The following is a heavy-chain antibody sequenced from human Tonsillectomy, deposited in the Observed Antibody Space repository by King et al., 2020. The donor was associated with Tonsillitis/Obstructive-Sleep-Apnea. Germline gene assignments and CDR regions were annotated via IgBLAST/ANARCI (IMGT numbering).Heavy chain of an antibody. CDR3: AMRPDWFDP. CDR1: CGALMSSNW. D-gene: IGHD1-14*01. CDR2: IDHSGRT. Sequence: QVQLQESGPGLVKPSGTLSLTCAVSCGALMSSNWVSWVRQPPGTGLEWIGEIDHSGRTNYNPSHKSRVTISVNKSKNQFSLKLSSVTAADTAVYYCAMRPDWFDPWGQGTLVTVSS. J-gene: IGHJ5*02. V-gene: IGHV4-4*02.